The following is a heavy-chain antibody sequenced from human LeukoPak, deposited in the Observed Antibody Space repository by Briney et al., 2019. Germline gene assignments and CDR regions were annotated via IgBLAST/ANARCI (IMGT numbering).Heavy chain of an antibody. CDR1: GGSFSGYY. Sequence: SETLSLTCAVYGGSFSGYYWSWIRHPPGKGLEWIGEINHSGSTNYNPSLKSRVTISVDTSKNQFSLKLSSVTAADTAVYYCARSEGIAARFRYWGQGTLVTVSS. J-gene: IGHJ4*02. CDR2: INHSGST. V-gene: IGHV4-34*01. D-gene: IGHD6-6*01. CDR3: ARSEGIAARFRY.